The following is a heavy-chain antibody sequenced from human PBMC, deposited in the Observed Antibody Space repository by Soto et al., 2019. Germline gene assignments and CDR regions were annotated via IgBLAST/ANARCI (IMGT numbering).Heavy chain of an antibody. V-gene: IGHV1-69*13. D-gene: IGHD3-3*01. Sequence: GASVKVSCKASGGTFSSYAISWVRQAPGQGLEWMGGIIPIFGTANYAQKFQGRVTITADESTSTAYMELSSLRSEDTAVYYCAWNRVVIIPNYYYYYGMDVWGQGTTVTVSS. CDR2: IIPIFGTA. J-gene: IGHJ6*02. CDR3: AWNRVVIIPNYYYYYGMDV. CDR1: GGTFSSYA.